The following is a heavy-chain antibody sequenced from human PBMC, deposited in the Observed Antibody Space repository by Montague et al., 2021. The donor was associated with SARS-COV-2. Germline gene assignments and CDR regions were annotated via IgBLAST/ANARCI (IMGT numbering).Heavy chain of an antibody. CDR1: GDSINSDRYF. D-gene: IGHD2-15*01. V-gene: IGHV4-61*02. Sequence: TLSLTCSVSGDSINSDRYFWTRIRQPAGKGLEWIGRIDTSGSAHYNPSLKSRVTMSVDTSKNVFFLHLNSVTAADRAVYYCARFLGFCSGANCYSSGMDVWGQGTTVTVSS. CDR3: ARFLGFCSGANCYSSGMDV. CDR2: IDTSGSA. J-gene: IGHJ6*02.